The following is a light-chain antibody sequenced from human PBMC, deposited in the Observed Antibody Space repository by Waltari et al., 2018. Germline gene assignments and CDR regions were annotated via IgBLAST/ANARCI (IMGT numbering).Light chain of an antibody. CDR2: AAS. CDR1: QSIGNY. CDR3: QQSDSTPYT. J-gene: IGKJ2*01. V-gene: IGKV1-39*01. Sequence: DIKLTQSPSSLSASVGDRVTITCRASQSIGNYLNWYQQKPGKAPKVLIYAASSLQSGVPSRFRASGSGTEFSLTISSLQPEDFASYYCQQSDSTPYTFGQGTKLEIK.